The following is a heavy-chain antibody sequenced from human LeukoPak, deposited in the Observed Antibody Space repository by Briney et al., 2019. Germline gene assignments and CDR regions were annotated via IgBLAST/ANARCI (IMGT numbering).Heavy chain of an antibody. V-gene: IGHV3-21*04. CDR3: AKDMAGELWFVGFDY. J-gene: IGHJ4*02. CDR1: GFTFSSYS. Sequence: GGSLRLSCAASGFTFSSYSMNWVRQAPGKGLEWVSSISSSSSYIYYADSVKGRFTISRDNAKNSLYLQMNSLRAEDTALYYCAKDMAGELWFVGFDYWGQGTLVTVSS. CDR2: ISSSSSYI. D-gene: IGHD3-16*02.